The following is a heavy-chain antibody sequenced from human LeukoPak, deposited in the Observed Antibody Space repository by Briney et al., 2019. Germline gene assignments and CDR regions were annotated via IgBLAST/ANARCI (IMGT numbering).Heavy chain of an antibody. J-gene: IGHJ4*01. Sequence: GGSLRLSCAVSGFTFTSYWMNWVRQAPGKGLEWVASINQNGVEKSSVDSVKGRFTISGDNAKNSLYLQMSSLRAEDTAVYYCARDGTAAGLYFDLWGQGTLVTVSS. D-gene: IGHD6-13*01. CDR1: GFTFTSYW. V-gene: IGHV3-7*01. CDR3: ARDGTAAGLYFDL. CDR2: INQNGVEK.